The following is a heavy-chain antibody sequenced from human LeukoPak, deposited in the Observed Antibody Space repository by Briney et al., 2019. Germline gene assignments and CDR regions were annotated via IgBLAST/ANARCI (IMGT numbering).Heavy chain of an antibody. V-gene: IGHV1-18*01. D-gene: IGHD3-3*01. CDR2: ISAYNGNT. J-gene: IGHJ4*02. CDR3: ARDGADLYYDFWL. Sequence: ASVKVSCKASGYSFSNFGTSWVRQAPGQGLEWMGWISAYNGNTNYAQKFQGRVTMTTDTSTSTAYMELRSLRSDDTAVYYCARDGADLYYDFWLWGQGTLVTVSS. CDR1: GYSFSNFG.